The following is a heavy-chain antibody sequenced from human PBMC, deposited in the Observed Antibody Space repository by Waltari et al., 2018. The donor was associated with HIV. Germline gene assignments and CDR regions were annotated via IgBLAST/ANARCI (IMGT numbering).Heavy chain of an antibody. CDR3: SRGLESGSYYAPFDY. CDR1: GYSCTTYD. CDR2: LSPNSVKT. V-gene: IGHV1-8*01. J-gene: IGHJ4*02. Sequence: QVQLVQSGAEVKKPGASVKVSCKASGYSCTTYDINWVRQATGQGLEWMGWLSPNSVKTGYARKFQVRVTMTRNTSISTAYMELSTLRSEDTAVYYCSRGLESGSYYAPFDYWSQGTLVTVSS. D-gene: IGHD1-26*01.